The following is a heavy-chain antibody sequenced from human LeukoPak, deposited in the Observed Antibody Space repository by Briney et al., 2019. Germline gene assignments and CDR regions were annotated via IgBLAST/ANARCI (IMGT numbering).Heavy chain of an antibody. CDR2: ISSSGSTI. J-gene: IGHJ4*02. D-gene: IGHD3-16*02. V-gene: IGHV3-11*01. Sequence: GGSLRLSCAASGFTFSDYYMSWIRQAPGKGLEWVSYISSSGSTIYYADSVKGRFTISRDNAKNSLYLQMNSLRTEDTAVYYCARAPVSASFSDYWGQGTLVTVSS. CDR3: ARAPVSASFSDY. CDR1: GFTFSDYY.